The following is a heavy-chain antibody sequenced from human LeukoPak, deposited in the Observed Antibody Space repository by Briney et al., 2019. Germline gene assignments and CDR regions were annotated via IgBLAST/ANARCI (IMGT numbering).Heavy chain of an antibody. CDR1: GFTFSNFA. CDR2: ISASGGSR. D-gene: IGHD3-16*01. CDR3: TRDIGGRSAY. Sequence: GGSLRLSCAATGFTFSNFAMSWVRQPPGRGLEWVSVISASGGSRDYADSVKGRFTISRDNARNTLYLQMNSLSADDTAVYYCTRDIGGRSAYWGQGALVTVSS. V-gene: IGHV3-23*01. J-gene: IGHJ4*02.